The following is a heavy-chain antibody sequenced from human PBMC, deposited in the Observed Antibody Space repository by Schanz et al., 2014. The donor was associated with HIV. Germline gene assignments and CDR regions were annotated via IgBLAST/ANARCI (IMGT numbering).Heavy chain of an antibody. CDR2: ISPYNGNT. Sequence: QVQLVQSGAEVRKPGSSVKVSCKASGGTFGSYAISWVRQAPGQGLEWMGWISPYNGNTNYAQNLQDRVTMTTDTSTSTAYMELRSLTSDDTAVFYCARSRYHQFVGHFDYWGQGSLVTVSS. CDR1: GGTFGSYA. D-gene: IGHD3-16*02. J-gene: IGHJ4*02. CDR3: ARSRYHQFVGHFDY. V-gene: IGHV1-18*01.